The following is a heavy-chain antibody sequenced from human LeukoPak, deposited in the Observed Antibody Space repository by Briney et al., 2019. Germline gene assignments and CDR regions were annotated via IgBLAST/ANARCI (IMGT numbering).Heavy chain of an antibody. Sequence: GASVKVSCKASGGTFSSYAISWVRQAPGQGLEWMGRIIPILGIANYAQKFQGRVTITADKSTSTAYMELSSLRAEDTALYYCAKDIGPSIHHYYDSSGYPDYWGQGTLVTVSS. D-gene: IGHD3-22*01. CDR3: AKDIGPSIHHYYDSSGYPDY. CDR1: GGTFSSYA. V-gene: IGHV1-69*04. J-gene: IGHJ4*02. CDR2: IIPILGIA.